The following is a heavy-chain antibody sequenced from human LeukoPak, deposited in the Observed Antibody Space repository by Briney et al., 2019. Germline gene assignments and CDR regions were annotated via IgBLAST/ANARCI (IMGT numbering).Heavy chain of an antibody. D-gene: IGHD5-12*01. CDR1: GFTFSSYA. CDR3: AKNDGYSGYSDY. Sequence: PGGSLRLSCAASGFTFSSYAMSWVRQAPGKGLEWVSAISGSGGSTYYADSVKGRFTISRDNSKSTLYLQMNSLRAEDTAVYYCAKNDGYSGYSDYWGQGTLVAVSS. V-gene: IGHV3-23*01. CDR2: ISGSGGST. J-gene: IGHJ4*02.